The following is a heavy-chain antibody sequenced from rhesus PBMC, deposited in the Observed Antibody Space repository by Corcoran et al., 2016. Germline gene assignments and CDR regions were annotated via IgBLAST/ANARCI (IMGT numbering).Heavy chain of an antibody. Sequence: QLQLQESGPAVVKPSETLSLTCAVSGGSISSSNWWSWIRQSPGKGLEWIGGIYGSGGSTEYNPSLNSRVTISKDTSKNQFSLKLSSVTAADTAVYYCARDWYSGSWSPYYFDYWGQGVLVTVSS. CDR3: ARDWYSGSWSPYYFDY. V-gene: IGHV4-93*01. J-gene: IGHJ4*01. CDR1: GGSISSSNW. D-gene: IGHD6-25*01. CDR2: IYGSGGST.